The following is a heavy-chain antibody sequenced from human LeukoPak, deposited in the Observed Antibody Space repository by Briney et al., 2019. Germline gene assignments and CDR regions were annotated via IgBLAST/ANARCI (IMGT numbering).Heavy chain of an antibody. CDR1: GGSFSGYY. J-gene: IGHJ5*02. CDR3: ARARPYSSGWYYQEWFDP. D-gene: IGHD6-19*01. Sequence: SETLSLTCAVYGGSFSGYYWSWIRQPPGKGLEWIGEINHSGGTNYNPSLKSRVTISVDTSKNQFSLKLSSVTAADTAVYYCARARPYSSGWYYQEWFDPWGQGTLVTVSS. V-gene: IGHV4-34*01. CDR2: INHSGGT.